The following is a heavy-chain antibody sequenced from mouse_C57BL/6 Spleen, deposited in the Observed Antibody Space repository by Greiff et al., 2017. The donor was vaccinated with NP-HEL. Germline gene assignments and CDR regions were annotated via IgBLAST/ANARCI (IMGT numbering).Heavy chain of an antibody. CDR1: GFTFSDYY. V-gene: IGHV5-16*01. Sequence: EVKVEESEGGLVQPGSSMKLSCTASGFTFSDYYMAWVRQVPEKGLEWVANINYDGSSTYYLDSLKSRFIISRDNAKNILYLQMSSLKSEDTATYYCARDGGNWYFDVWGTGTTVTVSS. CDR3: ARDGGNWYFDV. CDR2: INYDGSST. J-gene: IGHJ1*03.